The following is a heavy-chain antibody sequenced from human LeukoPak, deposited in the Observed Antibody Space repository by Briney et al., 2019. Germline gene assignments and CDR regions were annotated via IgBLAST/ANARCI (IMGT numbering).Heavy chain of an antibody. Sequence: SETLSLTCTVSGGSISSGGYYWSWIRQHPAKGLEWIGYIYYSGSTYYNPSLKSRVTISVDPSKNQFSLKLSSVTAADTAVYYCAREVIAASNWFDPWGQGTLVTVSS. D-gene: IGHD2-21*01. CDR1: GGSISSGGYY. V-gene: IGHV4-31*03. CDR2: IYYSGST. CDR3: AREVIAASNWFDP. J-gene: IGHJ5*02.